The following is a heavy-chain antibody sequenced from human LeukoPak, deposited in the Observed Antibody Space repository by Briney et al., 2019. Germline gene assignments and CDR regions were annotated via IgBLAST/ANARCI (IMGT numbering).Heavy chain of an antibody. D-gene: IGHD3-10*01. V-gene: IGHV4-34*01. CDR2: INHSGST. J-gene: IGHJ4*02. CDR3: ARGLSLLWFGESNFDY. CDR1: GGSFSGYY. Sequence: SETLSLTCAVYGGSFSGYYWSWIRQPPGKGLEWIGEINHSGSTNYNPSLKSRVTISVDTSKNQFSLKLSSVTAAGTAVYYCARGLSLLWFGESNFDYWGQGTLVTVSS.